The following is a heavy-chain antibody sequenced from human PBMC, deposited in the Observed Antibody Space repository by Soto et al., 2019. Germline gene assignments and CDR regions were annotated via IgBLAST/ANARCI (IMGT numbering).Heavy chain of an antibody. J-gene: IGHJ4*02. CDR3: TRDSSSSEVDY. CDR1: GFTFGDYA. D-gene: IGHD6-6*01. Sequence: PGGSLRLSCTASGFTFGDYAMIWFRQAPGKGLEWVGFIRSKAYGGTTEYAASVKGRFTISRDDSKSIAYLQMNSLKTEDTAVYYCTRDSSSSEVDYWGQGTLVTSPQ. V-gene: IGHV3-49*03. CDR2: IRSKAYGGTT.